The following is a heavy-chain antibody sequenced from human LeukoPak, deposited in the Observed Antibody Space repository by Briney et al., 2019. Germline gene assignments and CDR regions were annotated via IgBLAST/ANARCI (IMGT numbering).Heavy chain of an antibody. CDR3: ARDFYDSSGYYPALGY. J-gene: IGHJ4*02. CDR2: INPNSGGT. Sequence: ASVKVSCQASGYTFTGYYMHWVRQAPGQGLEWMGWINPNSGGTNYAQKFQGRVTMTRDTSISTAYMELRRRRSDDTAVYYCARDFYDSSGYYPALGYGGQGTLVTVSS. V-gene: IGHV1-2*02. D-gene: IGHD3-22*01. CDR1: GYTFTGYY.